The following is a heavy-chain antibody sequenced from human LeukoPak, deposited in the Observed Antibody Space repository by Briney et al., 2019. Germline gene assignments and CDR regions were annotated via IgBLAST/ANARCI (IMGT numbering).Heavy chain of an antibody. V-gene: IGHV1-18*01. CDR1: GYTFTSYG. CDR2: ISTYNGNS. D-gene: IGHD2-2*02. J-gene: IGHJ4*02. CDR3: ARGSGYCSTTSCYISY. Sequence: GASVKVSCKASGYTFTSYGSSWVRQAPGQGLEWMGWISTYNGNSNYARKFQGRVTMTTDTSTNTAYMEVRSLRSDDTAVYYCARGSGYCSTTSCYISYWGQGTLVTVSS.